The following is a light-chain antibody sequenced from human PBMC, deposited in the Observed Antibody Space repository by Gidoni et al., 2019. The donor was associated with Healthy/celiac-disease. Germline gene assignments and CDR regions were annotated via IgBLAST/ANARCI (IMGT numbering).Light chain of an antibody. V-gene: IGLV3-19*01. CDR1: SLRSYY. J-gene: IGLJ2*01. Sequence: SSELTQDPAVSVALGQTVRITCQGDSLRSYYASWYQQKPGQAPVLVLYGKNNRPSGIPDRFSGSSSGNTASLTITGAQAEDEADYYCNSRDSSGTKVFGGGTKLTVL. CDR2: GKN. CDR3: NSRDSSGTKV.